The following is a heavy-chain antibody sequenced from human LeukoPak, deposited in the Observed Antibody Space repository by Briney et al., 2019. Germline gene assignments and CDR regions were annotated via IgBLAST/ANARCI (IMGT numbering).Heavy chain of an antibody. V-gene: IGHV3-7*01. CDR1: GFTFSSYW. D-gene: IGHD3-10*01. CDR3: ARKDYYGSGSYYNIGWFDP. J-gene: IGHJ5*02. CDR2: IKQDGSEK. Sequence: GGSLRLSCAASGFTFSSYWMSWVRQAPGKGLEWVANIKQDGSEKYYVDSVKGRFTISRDNAKNSLYLQMNSLRAEDTAVYYCARKDYYGSGSYYNIGWFDPWGQGTPVTVSS.